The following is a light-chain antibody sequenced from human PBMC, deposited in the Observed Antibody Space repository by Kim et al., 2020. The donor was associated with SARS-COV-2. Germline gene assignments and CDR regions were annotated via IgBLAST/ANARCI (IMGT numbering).Light chain of an antibody. Sequence: GITISFSGSRSNIGKNNVHWYQQAPGTAPELLIYRNLERPSGVPDRFSGFKSGNSASLAISGLRSEDEADYYCSSWDDTLGGHAVFGGGTKVTVL. CDR1: RSNIGKNN. CDR2: RNL. V-gene: IGLV1-47*01. J-gene: IGLJ2*01. CDR3: SSWDDTLGGHAV.